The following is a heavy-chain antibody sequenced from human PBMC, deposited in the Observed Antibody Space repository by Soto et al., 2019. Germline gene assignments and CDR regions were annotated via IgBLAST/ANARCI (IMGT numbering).Heavy chain of an antibody. CDR2: INHSGST. D-gene: IGHD6-19*01. CDR3: ARGRYSSGLFDP. Sequence: SETLSLTCAFYVVSFSGYYWSWIRQPPGKGLEWIGEINHSGSTNYNPSLKSRVTISVDTSKNQFSLKLSSVTAEDTAVYYCARGRYSSGLFDPWGKGTLVTVSS. CDR1: VVSFSGYY. V-gene: IGHV4-34*01. J-gene: IGHJ5*02.